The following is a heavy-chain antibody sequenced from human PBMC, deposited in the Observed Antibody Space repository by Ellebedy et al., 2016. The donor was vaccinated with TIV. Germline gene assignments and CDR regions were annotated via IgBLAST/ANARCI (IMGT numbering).Heavy chain of an antibody. CDR2: ISRSSSYT. CDR3: ARVNHYYYYGMDV. CDR1: GFTFSDYY. J-gene: IGHJ6*02. Sequence: GESLKISCAASGFTFSDYYMSWIRQAPGKGLEWVSYISRSSSYTNYADSVKGRFTISRDNAKNSLYLQMNSLRAEDTAVYYCARVNHYYYYGMDVWGQGTTVTVSS. V-gene: IGHV3-11*06.